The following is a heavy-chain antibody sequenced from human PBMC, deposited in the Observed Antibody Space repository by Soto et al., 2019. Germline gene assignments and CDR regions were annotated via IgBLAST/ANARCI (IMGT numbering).Heavy chain of an antibody. J-gene: IGHJ6*02. CDR2: IHFDGTTS. Sequence: GGSLRLSCAASGFTFSRSSMNWVRQAPGKGPDWVSRIHFDGTTSAYADSVKGRFTISRDNAKNTLFLHMNSLRAEDTAVYYCTRDYYDNSGSSYVDYGMDVWGPGTTVTVSS. V-gene: IGHV3-74*03. CDR3: TRDYYDNSGSSYVDYGMDV. CDR1: GFTFSRSS. D-gene: IGHD3-22*01.